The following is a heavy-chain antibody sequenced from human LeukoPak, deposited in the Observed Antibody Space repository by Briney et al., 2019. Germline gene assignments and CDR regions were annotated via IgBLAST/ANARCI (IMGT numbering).Heavy chain of an antibody. D-gene: IGHD6-13*01. V-gene: IGHV4-34*01. CDR3: ARERGSWYGGSGY. CDR2: INHSGST. CDR1: GGSFSGYY. J-gene: IGHJ4*02. Sequence: SETLSLTCAVYGGSFSGYYWSWIRQPPGKGLEWIGEINHSGSTNYNPSLKSRVTISVDTSKNQFSLKLSSVTAADTAVYYCARERGSWYGGSGYWGQGTLVTVSS.